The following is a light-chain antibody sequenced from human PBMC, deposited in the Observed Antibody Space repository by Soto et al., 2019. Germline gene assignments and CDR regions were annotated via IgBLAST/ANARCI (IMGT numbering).Light chain of an antibody. CDR2: GNS. CDR1: SSNIGAGYD. J-gene: IGLJ2*01. CDR3: QSYDSSLSGWVV. Sequence: HSVLTQPPSVSGAPGQRVTISCTGSSSNIGAGYDVHWYQQLPGTAPKLLIYGNSKRPSGVPDRFSGSKSGTSASLAITGLQAEDEADYYCQSYDSSLSGWVVFGGGTKLTVL. V-gene: IGLV1-40*01.